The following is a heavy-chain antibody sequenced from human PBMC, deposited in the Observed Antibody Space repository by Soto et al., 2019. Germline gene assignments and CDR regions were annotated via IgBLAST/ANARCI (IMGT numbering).Heavy chain of an antibody. J-gene: IGHJ3*02. Sequence: PSETLSLTCAISGCRVSSNSAAWNWIRQSPSRGLEWLGRTYYRSKWYNDYAVSVKSRITINPDTSKNQFSLQLNSVTPEDTAVYYCAREAGYSSSWYSDAFDIWGQGTMVTVSS. CDR2: TYYRSKWYN. V-gene: IGHV6-1*01. D-gene: IGHD6-13*01. CDR3: AREAGYSSSWYSDAFDI. CDR1: GCRVSSNSAA.